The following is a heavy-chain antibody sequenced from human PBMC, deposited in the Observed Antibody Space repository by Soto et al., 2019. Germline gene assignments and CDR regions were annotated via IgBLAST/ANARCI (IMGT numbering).Heavy chain of an antibody. Sequence: VQLVESGGVLVKPGGSLRLSCTASGFTFTTYGMTWVRQAPGKGLEWVSSISRASDYIYYADSVNGRFTISRDNAKNSLYLKMNSLRAEDTAVYFCVPSRITLIRGRIINHPYNWFEPGGQGTLVTVSS. CDR2: ISRASDYI. D-gene: IGHD3-10*01. CDR3: VPSRITLIRGRIINHPYNWFEP. CDR1: GFTFTTYG. V-gene: IGHV3-21*01. J-gene: IGHJ5*02.